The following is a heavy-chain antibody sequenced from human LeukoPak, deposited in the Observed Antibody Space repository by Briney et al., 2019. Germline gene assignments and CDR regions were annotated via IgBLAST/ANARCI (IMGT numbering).Heavy chain of an antibody. V-gene: IGHV3-21*04. J-gene: IGHJ4*02. D-gene: IGHD5-18*01. CDR1: GFTFSSYS. Sequence: GGSLRLSCAVSGFTFSSYSMNWVRQAPGKGLEWVSSISSSSSYIYYADSVKGRFTISRDNSKNTLYLQMNSLRAEDTAVYYCAKRGPIQLCLNHWGQGTLVTVSS. CDR2: ISSSSSYI. CDR3: AKRGPIQLCLNH.